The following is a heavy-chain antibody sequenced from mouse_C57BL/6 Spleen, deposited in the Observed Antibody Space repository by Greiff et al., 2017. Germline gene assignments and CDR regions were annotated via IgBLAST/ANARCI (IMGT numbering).Heavy chain of an antibody. Sequence: VQLQQSGAELVKPGASVKISCKASGYAFSSYWLNWVKLRPGTGLVWIGQIYPGDGDTNYNVKCKGKATLTADKSSSTAYMQLCSLTSEDSAVYFCARDGNYFFDYWGQGTTLTVSS. CDR2: IYPGDGDT. V-gene: IGHV1-80*01. CDR3: ARDGNYFFDY. D-gene: IGHD2-1*01. J-gene: IGHJ2*01. CDR1: GYAFSSYW.